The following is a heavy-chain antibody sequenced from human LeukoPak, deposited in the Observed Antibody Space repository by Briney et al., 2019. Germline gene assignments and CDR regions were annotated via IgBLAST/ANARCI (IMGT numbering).Heavy chain of an antibody. Sequence: SQTLSLTCTVSGGSISSGGYYWSWIRQHPGKGLEWIGYIYYSGSTYYNPSLKSRVTISVDTSKNQFSLKLSSVTATDTAVYYCARDPSYGSGLDIWGQGTMVTVSS. CDR2: IYYSGST. CDR1: GGSISSGGYY. J-gene: IGHJ3*02. D-gene: IGHD3-10*01. V-gene: IGHV4-31*03. CDR3: ARDPSYGSGLDI.